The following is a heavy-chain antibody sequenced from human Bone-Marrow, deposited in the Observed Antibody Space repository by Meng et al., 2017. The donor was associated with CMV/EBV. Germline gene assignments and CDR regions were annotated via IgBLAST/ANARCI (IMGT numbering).Heavy chain of an antibody. CDR3: ARAWYYDFWSGRNWFDP. V-gene: IGHV4-61*01. CDR2: IYYSGST. D-gene: IGHD3-3*01. Sequence: SETLSLTCTVSGGSVSSGSYYWSWIRQPPGKGLEWIGYIYYSGSTNYNPSLESRVTISVDTSKNQFSLKLSSVTAADTAVYYCARAWYYDFWSGRNWFDPWGQGTLVTVSS. J-gene: IGHJ5*02. CDR1: GGSVSSGSYY.